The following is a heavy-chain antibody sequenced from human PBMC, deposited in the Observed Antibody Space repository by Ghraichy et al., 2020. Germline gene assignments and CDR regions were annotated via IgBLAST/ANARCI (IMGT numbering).Heavy chain of an antibody. D-gene: IGHD1-26*01. CDR3: ARCLNSGHYYYYYYMDV. J-gene: IGHJ6*03. Sequence: SETLSLTYTVSGGSISSYYWNWIRQPPGRGLEWIGYIYYNGNTNYNPSLKSRVTISKDTSTNQFSLRLSSVTAADTAVYYCARCLNSGHYYYYYYMDVWGKGSTVTVSS. CDR1: GGSISSYY. CDR2: IYYNGNT. V-gene: IGHV4-59*01.